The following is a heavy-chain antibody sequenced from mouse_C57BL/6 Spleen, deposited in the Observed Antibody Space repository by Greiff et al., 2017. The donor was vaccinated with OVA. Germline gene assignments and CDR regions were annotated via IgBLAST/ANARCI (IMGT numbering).Heavy chain of an antibody. CDR3: ARWATTVVDQYYFDY. D-gene: IGHD1-1*01. CDR2: IDPSDSYT. Sequence: QVQLQQPGAELVMPGASVKLSCKASGYTFTSYWMHWVKQRPGQGLEWIGEIDPSDSYTNYNQKFKGKSTLTVDKSSSTAYMQLSSLTSEDSAVYDCARWATTVVDQYYFDYWGQGTTLTVSS. J-gene: IGHJ2*01. V-gene: IGHV1-69*01. CDR1: GYTFTSYW.